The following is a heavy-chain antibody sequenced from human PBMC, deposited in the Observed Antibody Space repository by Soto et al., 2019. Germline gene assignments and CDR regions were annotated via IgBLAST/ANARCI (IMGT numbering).Heavy chain of an antibody. D-gene: IGHD4-17*01. J-gene: IGHJ4*02. CDR2: IDPSDSYS. CDR1: GYSFTSYW. Sequence: GESLKISCKGSGYSFTSYWISWVRQMPGKGLEWSVRIDPSDSYSDYSPSFRGHVTLSADKSISTAYLQWSSLKASDTAMYYCSRVGGPTTVVSGSYEYGGPGTLVTASS. CDR3: SRVGGPTTVVSGSYEY. V-gene: IGHV5-10-1*01.